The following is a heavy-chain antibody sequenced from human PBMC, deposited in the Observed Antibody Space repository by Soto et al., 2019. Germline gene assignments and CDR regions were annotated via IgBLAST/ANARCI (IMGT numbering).Heavy chain of an antibody. CDR1: GYTFTSYA. Sequence: ASVKVSCKASGYTFTSYAMHWVRHAPGQRLEWMGWINAGNGNTKYSQKFQGRVTITRDTSASTAYMELSSLRSEDTAVYYCARVLVGATPLNYWGQGTLVTVSS. J-gene: IGHJ4*02. D-gene: IGHD1-26*01. CDR2: INAGNGNT. CDR3: ARVLVGATPLNY. V-gene: IGHV1-3*01.